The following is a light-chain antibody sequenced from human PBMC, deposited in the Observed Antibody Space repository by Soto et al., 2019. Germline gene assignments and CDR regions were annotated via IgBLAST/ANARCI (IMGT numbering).Light chain of an antibody. CDR2: DAS. J-gene: IGKJ4*01. Sequence: EIVLTQSPGTLSLSPGERATLSCGASQSVTSSLVWYQQKPGQAPRLLIYDASNRATGIPARFSGSGSGTDFTLTISSLEPEDSAVYYCQHRSTWPRTFGGGTKVDIK. V-gene: IGKV3-11*01. CDR1: QSVTSS. CDR3: QHRSTWPRT.